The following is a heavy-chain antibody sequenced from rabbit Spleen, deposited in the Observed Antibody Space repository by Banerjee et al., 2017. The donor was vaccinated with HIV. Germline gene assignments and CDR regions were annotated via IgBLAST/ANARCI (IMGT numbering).Heavy chain of an antibody. CDR1: GFSFSDKDV. CDR3: ARNYVNAFDP. D-gene: IGHD1-1*01. Sequence: QEQLVESGGGLVKPEGSLTLTCKASGFSFSDKDVMCWVRQAPGKGLEWIACIDTNDGDTDYANWPKGRFTISKTSSTTVTLQMTSLTVADTATYFCARNYVNAFDPWGQGTLVTVS. J-gene: IGHJ2*01. CDR2: IDTNDGDT. V-gene: IGHV1S45*01.